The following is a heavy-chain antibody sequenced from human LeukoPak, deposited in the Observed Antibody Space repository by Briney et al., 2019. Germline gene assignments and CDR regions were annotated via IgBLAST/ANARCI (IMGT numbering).Heavy chain of an antibody. V-gene: IGHV4-30-2*01. CDR1: GDSISSDGYS. CDR2: IYHSGST. J-gene: IGHJ6*02. D-gene: IGHD2-15*01. CDR3: ARETRYCSGGSCYSGMDV. Sequence: PSETLSLTCAVSGDSISSDGYSWSWTRQPPGRGLEWLGYIYHSGSTYYNPSLKSRVTISVDRSKNQFSLKLSSVTAADTAVYYCARETRYCSGGSCYSGMDVWGQGTTVTVSS.